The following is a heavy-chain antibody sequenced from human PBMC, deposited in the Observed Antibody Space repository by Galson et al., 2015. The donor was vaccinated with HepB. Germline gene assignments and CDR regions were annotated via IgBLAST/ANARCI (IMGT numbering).Heavy chain of an antibody. V-gene: IGHV4-59*01. CDR1: GGSISSYY. D-gene: IGHD2-2*01. CDR2: IYYSGNT. CDR3: ARGLAGPEYYYYGMDV. J-gene: IGHJ6*02. Sequence: SETLSLTCTVSGGSISSYYWSWIRQPPGKGLEWIGYIYYSGNTNYNPSLKSRLTISVDTSKNQLSPNLSSVTAADTAVYYCARGLAGPEYYYYGMDVWGQGTTVTVSS.